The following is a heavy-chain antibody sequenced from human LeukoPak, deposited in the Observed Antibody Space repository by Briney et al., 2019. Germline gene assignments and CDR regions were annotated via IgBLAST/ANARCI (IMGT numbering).Heavy chain of an antibody. CDR3: ARGGIAAAVGYYYYGMDV. CDR2: MNPNSGNT. J-gene: IGHJ6*02. Sequence: ASVKVSCKASGYTFTSYDINWVRQATGQGLEWMGWMNPNSGNTGYAQKFQGRVTMTRNTSISTAYMELSSLRSEDTAVYYCARGGIAAAVGYYYYGMDVWGQGTTVTVSS. CDR1: GYTFTSYD. D-gene: IGHD6-13*01. V-gene: IGHV1-8*01.